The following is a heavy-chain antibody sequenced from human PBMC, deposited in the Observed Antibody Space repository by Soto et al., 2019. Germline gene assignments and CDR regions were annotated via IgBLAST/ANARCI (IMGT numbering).Heavy chain of an antibody. D-gene: IGHD3-9*01. CDR2: IFSDNER. CDR1: GFSLTTGKMG. J-gene: IGHJ6*02. CDR3: ARMKVDSYQFYYAMDV. V-gene: IGHV2-26*01. Sequence: SGPTLVNPTETLTLTCTVSGFSLTTGKMGVSWIRQPPGKALEWLAHIFSDNERSYSTSLQGRLTISKDTSGSQVVLSMTNADPVDTATYYCARMKVDSYQFYYAMDVWGQGTTVTVSS.